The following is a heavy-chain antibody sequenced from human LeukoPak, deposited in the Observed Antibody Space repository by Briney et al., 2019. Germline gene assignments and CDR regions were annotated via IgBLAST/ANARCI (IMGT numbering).Heavy chain of an antibody. CDR1: GFSFSTYA. J-gene: IGHJ3*02. CDR3: AKDLTVTTRGTYAFDI. CDR2: ISGSAGRT. Sequence: PGGSLRLSCAASGFSFSTYAMSWVRQAPGKGLEWASGISGSAGRTYHAESVKGRFTISRDNSKNTLFLQMNSLTAEDTAVYYCAKDLTVTTRGTYAFDIWGPGTMVTVSS. V-gene: IGHV3-23*01. D-gene: IGHD4-17*01.